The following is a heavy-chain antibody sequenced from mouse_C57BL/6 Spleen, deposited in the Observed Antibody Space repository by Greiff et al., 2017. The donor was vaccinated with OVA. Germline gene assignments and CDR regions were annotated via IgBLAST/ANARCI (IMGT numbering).Heavy chain of an antibody. V-gene: IGHV14-1*01. CDR1: GFNIKDSY. CDR2: IDPEDGDT. J-gene: IGHJ2*01. CDR3: TPLDSSGYGY. D-gene: IGHD3-2*02. Sequence: EVQLQQSGAELVRPGASVKLSCTASGFNIKDSYMHWVKQRPEQGLEWIGRIDPEDGDTEYAPKFQGKATMTADTSSNTAYRQLSSLTSEDTAVYYCTPLDSSGYGYWGQGTTLTVSS.